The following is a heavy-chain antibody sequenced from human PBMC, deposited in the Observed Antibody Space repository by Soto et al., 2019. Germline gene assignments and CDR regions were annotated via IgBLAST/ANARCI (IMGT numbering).Heavy chain of an antibody. D-gene: IGHD3-3*01. CDR2: ISAYNGNT. J-gene: IGHJ5*02. V-gene: IGHV1-18*01. Sequence: VASVKVSCKASGYTFTSYGISWVRQAPGQGLEWMGWISAYNGNTNYAQKLQGRVTMTTDTSTSTAYMELRSLRSDDTAVYYCARGMGSVTIFGVVLNWFDPWGQGTLVTVSS. CDR3: ARGMGSVTIFGVVLNWFDP. CDR1: GYTFTSYG.